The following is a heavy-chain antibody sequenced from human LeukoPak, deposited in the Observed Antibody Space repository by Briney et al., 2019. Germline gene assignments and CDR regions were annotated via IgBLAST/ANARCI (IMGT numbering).Heavy chain of an antibody. D-gene: IGHD6-19*01. CDR1: GYTFTGYY. J-gene: IGHJ4*02. CDR3: ARDSGIAVAGEFDF. V-gene: IGHV1-2*02. CDR2: TNPNSGGT. Sequence: ASVKVSCKASGYTFTGYYMYWVRQAPGQGLEWMGWTNPNSGGTNYAQKFQGRVTMTRDTSISTAYMDLSRLRSDDTAVYYCARDSGIAVAGEFDFWGQGTLVTVSS.